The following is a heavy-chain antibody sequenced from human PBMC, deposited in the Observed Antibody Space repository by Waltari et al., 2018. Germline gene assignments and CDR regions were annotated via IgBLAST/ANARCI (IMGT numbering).Heavy chain of an antibody. Sequence: QVQLLQSGAEVKKPGSSVKVSCKTSGGSFSSSSFSWVRQAPGQGPQWMGGFITIFGTATYPQKFQGRVTITADESTSTTYMELSGLTSDDTAVYYCTTDLGGYQKYYFNSWGQGTLVTVSS. D-gene: IGHD5-12*01. CDR2: FITIFGTA. V-gene: IGHV1-69*01. CDR1: GGSFSSSS. J-gene: IGHJ4*02. CDR3: TTDLGGYQKYYFNS.